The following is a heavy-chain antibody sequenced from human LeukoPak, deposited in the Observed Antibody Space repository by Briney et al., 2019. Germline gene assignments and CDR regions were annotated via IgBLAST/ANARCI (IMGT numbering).Heavy chain of an antibody. CDR3: AKETVVTPGDY. V-gene: IGHV3-23*01. CDR1: GFTSSSYA. Sequence: GGSLRLSCAASGFTSSSYAMSWVRQAPGKGLEWVSAIIGTGGSTYYADSGKGRFTISRDNSKNTVYLQMNSLRAEDTAVYYCAKETVVTPGDYWGQGTLVTVSS. D-gene: IGHD4-23*01. J-gene: IGHJ4*02. CDR2: IIGTGGST.